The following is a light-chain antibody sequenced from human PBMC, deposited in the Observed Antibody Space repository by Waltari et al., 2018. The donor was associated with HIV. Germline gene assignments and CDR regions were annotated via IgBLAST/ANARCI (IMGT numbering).Light chain of an antibody. J-gene: IGKJ1*01. Sequence: DIQMTQSPSTLPACVGDRITTTCRASQSIATWLAWYQQKPGKAPKLLIYRASSLETGVPSRFSGSGSGTEFTLTISSLQPEDFATYYCQQYNTSSPWTFGQGTKVDI. V-gene: IGKV1-5*03. CDR2: RAS. CDR1: QSIATW. CDR3: QQYNTSSPWT.